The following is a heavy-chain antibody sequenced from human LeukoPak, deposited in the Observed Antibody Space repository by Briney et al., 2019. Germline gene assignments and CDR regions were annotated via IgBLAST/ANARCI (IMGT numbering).Heavy chain of an antibody. CDR2: ISGSSETA. D-gene: IGHD3-9*01. CDR1: GFTFSTYA. CDR3: AKDRASARYYGLDV. J-gene: IGHJ6*02. Sequence: QSGGSLRLSCAASGFTFSTYAMSWVRQAPGKGLEWASAISGSSETANYADSVKGRFTISRDNSKNTLYLQMNNLRVEDTALYFCAKDRASARYYGLDVWGQGTTVTVSS. V-gene: IGHV3-23*01.